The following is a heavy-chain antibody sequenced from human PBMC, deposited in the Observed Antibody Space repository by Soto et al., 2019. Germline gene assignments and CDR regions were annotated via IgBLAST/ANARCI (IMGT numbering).Heavy chain of an antibody. CDR1: GFTFSSYG. J-gene: IGHJ4*02. V-gene: IGHV3-33*01. CDR3: ATPTAKDLYYFDY. Sequence: GGSLRLSCAASGFTFSSYGMHWVRQAPGKGLEWVAVIWYDGSNKYYADSVKGRFTISRDNSKNTLYLQMNSLRAEDTAVYYCATPTAKDLYYFDYWGQGTLVTVSS. CDR2: IWYDGSNK.